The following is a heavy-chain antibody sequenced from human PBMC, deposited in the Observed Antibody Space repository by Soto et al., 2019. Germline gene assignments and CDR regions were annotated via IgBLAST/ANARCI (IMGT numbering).Heavy chain of an antibody. Sequence: QVRLQESGPGLVKPSETLSLTCTVSGDSIGSVKYHWGWIRQSPGKGLEGIGSMYSTGSTQYNPSRKSRVTMSVDTSTNQFSLTLRSVTAEDTAIYYCARRPVRGGNSGVGFDPWGQGTLVTVSS. J-gene: IGHJ5*02. D-gene: IGHD2-15*01. CDR2: MYSTGST. CDR3: ARRPVRGGNSGVGFDP. CDR1: GDSIGSVKYH. V-gene: IGHV4-39*01.